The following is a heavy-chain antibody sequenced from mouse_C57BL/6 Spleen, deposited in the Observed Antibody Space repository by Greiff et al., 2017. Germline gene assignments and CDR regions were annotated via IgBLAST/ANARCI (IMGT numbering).Heavy chain of an antibody. Sequence: EVQLQQSGPELVKPGASVKIPCKASGYTFTDYNMDWVKQSHGKSLEWIGDINPNNGGTIYNQKFKGKATLTVDKSSSTAYMELRSLTSEDTAVYYCAREDYDSSWGDAMDYWGQGTSVTVSS. CDR1: GYTFTDYN. CDR3: AREDYDSSWGDAMDY. J-gene: IGHJ4*01. CDR2: INPNNGGT. D-gene: IGHD1-1*01. V-gene: IGHV1-18*01.